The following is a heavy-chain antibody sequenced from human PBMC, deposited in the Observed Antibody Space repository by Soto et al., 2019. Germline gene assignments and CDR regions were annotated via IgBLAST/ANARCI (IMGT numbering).Heavy chain of an antibody. CDR2: ISSSSSYI. J-gene: IGHJ4*02. CDR3: ARNLYYYGDYSSY. CDR1: GFTFSSYS. Sequence: EVQLVESGGGLVKPGGSLRLSCAASGFTFSSYSMNWVRQAPGKGLEWVTSISSSSSYIYYADAVKGRFTISRDNAKNSLNLQMNSLRAEDTAVYYCARNLYYYGDYSSYWGQGTLVTVSS. D-gene: IGHD4-17*01. V-gene: IGHV3-21*01.